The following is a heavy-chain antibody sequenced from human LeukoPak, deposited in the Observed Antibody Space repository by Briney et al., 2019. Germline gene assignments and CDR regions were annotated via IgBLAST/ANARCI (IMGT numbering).Heavy chain of an antibody. Sequence: GGSLRLSCAASGLTFSGYWMSWVRQAPGKGLEWVANIKPDGSERYYVDSVKGRFTVSRDNAKNSLYLQMNSLRAGDTSIYYCASGNWSDRAFDIWGQGTMVTVSS. D-gene: IGHD1-20*01. V-gene: IGHV3-7*01. CDR3: ASGNWSDRAFDI. J-gene: IGHJ3*02. CDR2: IKPDGSER. CDR1: GLTFSGYW.